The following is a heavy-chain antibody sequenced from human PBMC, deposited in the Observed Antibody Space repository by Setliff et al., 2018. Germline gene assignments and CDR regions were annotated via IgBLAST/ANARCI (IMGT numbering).Heavy chain of an antibody. D-gene: IGHD1-7*01. CDR3: AKPQVELRWGFES. J-gene: IGHJ4*02. CDR1: GFTFSTYA. Sequence: GGSLRLSCAASGFTFSTYAMSWVRQAPGKGLEWVSTIYSGDRNTFYTDSVKGRFTIFRDGSKNTLFLHMTSLRAEDTAVYYCAKPQVELRWGFESWGQGTQVTVSS. V-gene: IGHV3-23*03. CDR2: IYSGDRNT.